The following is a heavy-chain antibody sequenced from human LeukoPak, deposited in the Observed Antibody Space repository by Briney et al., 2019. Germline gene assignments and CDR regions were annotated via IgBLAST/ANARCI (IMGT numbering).Heavy chain of an antibody. D-gene: IGHD6-6*01. CDR3: ARDSSPDALPYMDA. V-gene: IGHV4-59*01. Sequence: PSETLSLTCLVSGGSMKRSYWTWIRQDPGKGLEWIGNIDDSGNTNYSPSLKSRVTISLDTSKNQFSLRVTSVTAADRGLYFCARDSSPDALPYMDAWGKGTTVTVSS. J-gene: IGHJ6*03. CDR2: IDDSGNT. CDR1: GGSMKRSY.